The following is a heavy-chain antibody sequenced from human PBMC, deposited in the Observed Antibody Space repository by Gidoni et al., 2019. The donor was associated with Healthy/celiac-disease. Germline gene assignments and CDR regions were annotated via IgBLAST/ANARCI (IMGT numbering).Heavy chain of an antibody. CDR2: INPNSGGP. J-gene: IGHJ5*02. Sequence: QVQLVKSGDEVKKPGASVKVSCKAAGYTFTGYYMHWVRQAPGQGLEWMGWINPNSGGPNYAQKFQCRVTMTRDTSISTAYMELSRLRSDDTAVYYCARERKLSPPGFDPWGQGTLVTVSS. CDR3: ARERKLSPPGFDP. V-gene: IGHV1-2*02. D-gene: IGHD2-15*01. CDR1: GYTFTGYY.